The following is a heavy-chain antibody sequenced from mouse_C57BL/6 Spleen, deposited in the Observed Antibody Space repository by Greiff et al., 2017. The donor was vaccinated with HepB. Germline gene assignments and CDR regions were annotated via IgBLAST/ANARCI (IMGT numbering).Heavy chain of an antibody. CDR2: IYPGSGNT. CDR3: AKSSGYSYYFDY. Sequence: VQLQQSGPELVKPGASVKISCKASGYSFTSYYIHWVKQRPGQGLEWIGWIYPGSGNTKYNEKFKGKATLTADTSSSTAYMQLSSLTSEDSAVYYCAKSSGYSYYFDYWGQGTTLTVSS. V-gene: IGHV1-66*01. D-gene: IGHD3-2*02. J-gene: IGHJ2*01. CDR1: GYSFTSYY.